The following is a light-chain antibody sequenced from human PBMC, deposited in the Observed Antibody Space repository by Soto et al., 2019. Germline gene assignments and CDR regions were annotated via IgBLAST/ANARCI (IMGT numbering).Light chain of an antibody. Sequence: EIVMTQSPATLSVSPGERATLSRRASQSVGSHLAWYQQRPGQAPRLLIYGASYRATGISARFSGSGSGTDFTLTITSLQSEDFAVYYCQQYDNWPPFTFGPGTKVDIK. CDR3: QQYDNWPPFT. V-gene: IGKV3-15*01. J-gene: IGKJ3*01. CDR2: GAS. CDR1: QSVGSH.